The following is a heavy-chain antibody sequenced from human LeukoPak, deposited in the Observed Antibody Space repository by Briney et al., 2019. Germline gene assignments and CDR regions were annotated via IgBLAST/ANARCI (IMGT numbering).Heavy chain of an antibody. CDR1: GFTFSTYA. D-gene: IGHD3-9*01. CDR3: AKFYDILTGYIDY. J-gene: IGHJ4*02. V-gene: IGHV3-23*01. CDR2: ISDSGGTT. Sequence: GGSLRLSCAASGFTFSTYAMSWVRQAPGKGLEWVPGISDSGGTTYYADSVKGRFTISRDNSKNTLYLQMNSLRAEDTAEYYCAKFYDILTGYIDYWGQGTLVTVSS.